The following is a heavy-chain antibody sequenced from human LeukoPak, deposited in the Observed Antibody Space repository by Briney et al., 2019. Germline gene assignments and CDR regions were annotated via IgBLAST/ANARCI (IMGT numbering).Heavy chain of an antibody. V-gene: IGHV3-23*01. D-gene: IGHD7-27*01. J-gene: IGHJ4*02. CDR1: GFTFSSYA. Sequence: GGSLRLSCAASGFTFSSYAMSWVRQPPGKGLEWVSAISGSGGSTYYADSVKGRFTISRDISKNTLYLQMNSLRAEDTAVYYCAKDPPPGDWGYFDYGGQGTLVTVSS. CDR2: ISGSGGST. CDR3: AKDPPPGDWGYFDY.